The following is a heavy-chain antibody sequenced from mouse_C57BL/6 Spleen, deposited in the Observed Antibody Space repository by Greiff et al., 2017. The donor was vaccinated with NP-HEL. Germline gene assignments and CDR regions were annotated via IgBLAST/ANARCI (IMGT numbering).Heavy chain of an antibody. CDR1: GFTFSSYA. CDR2: ISDGGSYT. V-gene: IGHV5-4*01. Sequence: EVQLVESGGGLVKPGGSLKLSCAASGFTFSSYAMSWVRQTPEKRLEWVATISDGGSYTYYPDNVKGRFTISRDNAKNNLYLQMSHLKSEDTAMYYCARDRGNYRNLFDYWGQGTTLTVSS. CDR3: ARDRGNYRNLFDY. J-gene: IGHJ2*01. D-gene: IGHD2-5*01.